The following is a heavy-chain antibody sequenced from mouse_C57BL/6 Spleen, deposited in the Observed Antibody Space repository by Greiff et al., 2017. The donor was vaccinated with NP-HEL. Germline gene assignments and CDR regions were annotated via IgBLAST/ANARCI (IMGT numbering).Heavy chain of an antibody. CDR1: GYTFTDYE. CDR2: IDPETGGT. CDR3: TRGPFAY. V-gene: IGHV1-15*01. Sequence: VQLQESGAELVRPGASVTLSCKASGYTFTDYEMHWVKQTPVHGLEWIGAIDPETGGTAYNQKFKGKAILTADKSSSTAYMELRSLTSEDSAVYYCTRGPFAYWGQGTLVTVSA. J-gene: IGHJ3*01.